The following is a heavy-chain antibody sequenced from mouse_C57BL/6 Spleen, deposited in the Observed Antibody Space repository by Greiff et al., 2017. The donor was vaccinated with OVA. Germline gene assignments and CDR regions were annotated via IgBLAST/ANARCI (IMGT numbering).Heavy chain of an antibody. CDR3: ANYDYDGIAY. J-gene: IGHJ3*01. D-gene: IGHD2-4*01. V-gene: IGHV1-54*01. CDR2: INPGSGGT. Sequence: QVQLQQSGAELVRPGTSVKVSCKASGYAFTNYLIEWVKQRPGQGLEWIGVINPGSGGTNYNEKFKGKATLTADKSSSTAYMQLSSLTSEDSAVYYCANYDYDGIAYWGQGTLVTVSA. CDR1: GYAFTNYL.